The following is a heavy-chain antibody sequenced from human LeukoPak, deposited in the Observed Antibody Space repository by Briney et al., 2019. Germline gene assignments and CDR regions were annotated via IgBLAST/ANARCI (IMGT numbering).Heavy chain of an antibody. J-gene: IGHJ4*02. D-gene: IGHD3-22*01. CDR1: GDSFSSNSAA. CDR3: ARAEGYYDSSGYYV. Sequence: SQTLSLTCALSGDSFSSNSAAWNWVRQSPSRGLEWLGRTYYRSKWYNDYAVSVRSRITINPDTSKNQFSLQLNSVTPEDTAVYYCARAEGYYDSSGYYVGGQGTLVTVS. CDR2: TYYRSKWYN. V-gene: IGHV6-1*01.